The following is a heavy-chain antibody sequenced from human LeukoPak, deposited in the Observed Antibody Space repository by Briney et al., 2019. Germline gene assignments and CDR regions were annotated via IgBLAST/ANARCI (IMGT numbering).Heavy chain of an antibody. D-gene: IGHD2-2*01. V-gene: IGHV4-30-2*01. CDR2: IYHSGST. J-gene: IGHJ3*02. CDR1: GGSLSSGGYY. CDR3: AREPVVPAARGGGAFDI. Sequence: PSQTLSLTCTVSGGSLSSGGYYWSWIRQPPGKGLEWIGYIYHSGSTYYNPSLKSRVTISVDRSKNQFSLKLSSVTAADTAVYYCAREPVVPAARGGGAFDIWGQGTMVTVSS.